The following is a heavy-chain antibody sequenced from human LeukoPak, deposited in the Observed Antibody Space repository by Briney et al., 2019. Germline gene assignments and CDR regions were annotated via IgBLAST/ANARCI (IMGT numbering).Heavy chain of an antibody. V-gene: IGHV5-51*01. CDR1: AHTFTCDS. CDR3: ATHHDYGAESRLFAFDY. J-gene: IGHJ4*02. D-gene: IGHD4-17*01. Sequence: GQSLTISSTVSAHTFTCDSIGWVRQVPGKGLGWMGFIFSGESDTILSPSYQGQVTISADKSSSTSYLQWSSLKASDTAIYYCATHHDYGAESRLFAFDYWGQRDLFTVSS. CDR2: IFSGESDT.